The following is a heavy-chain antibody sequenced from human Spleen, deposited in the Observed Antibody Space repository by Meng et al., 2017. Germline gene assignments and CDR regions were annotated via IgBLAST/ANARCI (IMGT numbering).Heavy chain of an antibody. J-gene: IGHJ4*01. CDR3: AQDLDAVAGFIDY. CDR2: ITWNTDRI. CDR1: GFTFDKYA. D-gene: IGHD6-19*01. Sequence: SLKISCASSGFTFDKYALHWVRQVPGKGLEWVSSITWNTDRIGYADSVKGRFTISRDNAKNSQYLQMNSRRTEDTALYYCAQDLDAVAGFIDYWGHGTLVTVSS. V-gene: IGHV3-9*01.